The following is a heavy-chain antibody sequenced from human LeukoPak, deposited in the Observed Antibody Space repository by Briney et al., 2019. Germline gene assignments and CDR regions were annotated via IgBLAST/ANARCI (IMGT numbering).Heavy chain of an antibody. Sequence: PGGSLRLSCAASGFTISSYAMHWVRQAPGKGLEWVAVISYDGSNKYYADSVKGRFTISRDNSKNTLYLQMNSLRAEDTAVYYCARGRGRFLEWLLTDYWGQGTLVTVSS. J-gene: IGHJ4*02. D-gene: IGHD3-3*01. CDR2: ISYDGSNK. V-gene: IGHV3-30-3*01. CDR3: ARGRGRFLEWLLTDY. CDR1: GFTISSYA.